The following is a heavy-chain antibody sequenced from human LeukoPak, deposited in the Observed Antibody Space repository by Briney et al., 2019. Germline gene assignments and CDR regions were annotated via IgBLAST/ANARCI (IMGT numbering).Heavy chain of an antibody. D-gene: IGHD6-19*01. V-gene: IGHV3-53*01. CDR1: GFTVSSNY. CDR3: AVGYSSGWYPGPIDY. CDR2: IYSGGST. Sequence: GGSLRLSCAASGFTVSSNYMSWVRQAPGKGLEWVSVIYSGGSTYYADSVKGRFTTSRDNSKNTLYLQMNSLRAEDTAVYYCAVGYSSGWYPGPIDYWGQGTLVTVSS. J-gene: IGHJ4*02.